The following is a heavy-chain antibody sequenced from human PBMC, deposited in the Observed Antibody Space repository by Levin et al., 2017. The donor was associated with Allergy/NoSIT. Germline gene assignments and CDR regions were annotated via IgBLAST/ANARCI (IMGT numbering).Heavy chain of an antibody. D-gene: IGHD3-3*01. CDR3: AKDGITYYDFWSGDYSTRGGVDV. Sequence: PSETLSLTCAASGFTFSSYAMSWVRQAPGKGLEWVSAISGSGGSTYYADSVKGRFTISRDNSKNTLYLQMNSLRAEDTAVYYCAKDGITYYDFWSGDYSTRGGVDVWGQGTTVTVSS. J-gene: IGHJ6*02. CDR1: GFTFSSYA. V-gene: IGHV3-23*01. CDR2: ISGSGGST.